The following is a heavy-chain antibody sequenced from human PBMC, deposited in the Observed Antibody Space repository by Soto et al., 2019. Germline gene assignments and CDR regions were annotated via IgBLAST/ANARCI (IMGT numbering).Heavy chain of an antibody. CDR1: GFSLSPSGVG. Sequence: SGPTLVKPTQTLTLTCTFSGFSLSPSGVGVGWIRQPPGKALEWLALIYWNDDKRYSPPLKNRLTITTETSKNQVLLTMTNMDPADTATYYYAHSRPAAYYYYGMDVWGQGTTVTVS. CDR3: AHSRPAAYYYYGMDV. J-gene: IGHJ6*02. V-gene: IGHV2-5*01. CDR2: IYWNDDK. D-gene: IGHD2-2*01.